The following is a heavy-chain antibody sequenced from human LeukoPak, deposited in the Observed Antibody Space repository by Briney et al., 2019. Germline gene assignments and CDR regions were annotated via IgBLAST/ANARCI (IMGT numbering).Heavy chain of an antibody. CDR3: ARGLRTAAGLDY. CDR2: INEDGSEK. Sequence: GGSLRLPCAVSGFTFSRYWMNWVRQAPGKGLEWLANINEDGSEKHYVDSVEGRFTVSRDNGENSVFLQMNSLKVEDAAVYYCARGLRTAAGLDYWGQGTLVIASS. V-gene: IGHV3-7*04. D-gene: IGHD6-13*01. CDR1: GFTFSRYW. J-gene: IGHJ4*02.